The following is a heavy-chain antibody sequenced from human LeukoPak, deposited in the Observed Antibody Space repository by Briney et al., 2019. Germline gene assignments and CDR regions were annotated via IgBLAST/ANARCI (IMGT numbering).Heavy chain of an antibody. CDR2: IYYSGST. D-gene: IGHD6-6*01. CDR3: AREGPARYSSSPDY. CDR1: GGSISSYY. V-gene: IGHV4-59*01. Sequence: SETLSLTCTVSGGSISSYYWSWIRQPPGKGLEWIGYIYYSGSTNYNPSLKSRVTISVDTSKNQFSLKLSSVTAADTAVYYCAREGPARYSSSPDYWGQGTLVTVSS. J-gene: IGHJ4*02.